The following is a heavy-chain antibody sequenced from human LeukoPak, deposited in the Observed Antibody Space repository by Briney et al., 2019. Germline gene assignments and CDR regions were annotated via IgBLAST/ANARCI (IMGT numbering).Heavy chain of an antibody. CDR1: GGTFSSYA. J-gene: IGHJ6*02. CDR2: IIPIFGTA. D-gene: IGHD2-15*01. CDR3: AVEDCSGGSCYSKDGYYYYGMDV. V-gene: IGHV1-69*01. Sequence: GSSVKVSCKASGGTFSSYAISWLRQAPGQGLEWMGGIIPIFGTANYAQKFQGRVTITADESTSTAYMELSSLRSEDTAVYYCAVEDCSGGSCYSKDGYYYYGMDVWGQGTTVTVSS.